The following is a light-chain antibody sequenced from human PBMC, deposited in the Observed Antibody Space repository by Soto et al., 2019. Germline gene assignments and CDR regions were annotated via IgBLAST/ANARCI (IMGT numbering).Light chain of an antibody. Sequence: DIQMTQSPSSLSASVGDRVTITCRASQSISSYLNWYQQKPGKAPKLLIYAASSLQSGVPSRFSSSGSGTDFTLTISSLQPEDFATYYCQQSYSTPPFTFGPGTKVDIK. J-gene: IGKJ3*01. CDR3: QQSYSTPPFT. CDR1: QSISSY. CDR2: AAS. V-gene: IGKV1-39*01.